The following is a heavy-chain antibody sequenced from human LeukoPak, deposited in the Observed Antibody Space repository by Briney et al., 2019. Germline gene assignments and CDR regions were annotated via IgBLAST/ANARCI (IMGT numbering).Heavy chain of an antibody. CDR3: ARGGVSLLGFGESTRRYYFDY. J-gene: IGHJ4*02. D-gene: IGHD3-10*01. Sequence: SETLSLTCAVYGGSFCGYYWSWIRQPPGKGLEWFGEINHSGSTNYNPSPKSRVTISVDTSKTQFSLKLRSVTAADTAVYYSARGGVSLLGFGESTRRYYFDYWGQGTLVTVSS. CDR1: GGSFCGYY. CDR2: INHSGST. V-gene: IGHV4-34*01.